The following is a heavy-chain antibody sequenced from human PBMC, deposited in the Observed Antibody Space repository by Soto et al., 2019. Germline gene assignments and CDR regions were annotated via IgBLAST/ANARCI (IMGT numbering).Heavy chain of an antibody. J-gene: IGHJ4*02. Sequence: EVQLLESGGGLVQPGESLRLSSAGCGFTFSNFAMSWVRKAPGKGLEWVSAISGSGDSTYFADSVRGRFTISRDNSKNTLYLQMNSLRAEDTAVYYCASPPRATVHYNIFAFWGQGTLVTVSS. CDR1: GFTFSNFA. D-gene: IGHD3-10*01. CDR2: ISGSGDST. CDR3: ASPPRATVHYNIFAF. V-gene: IGHV3-23*01.